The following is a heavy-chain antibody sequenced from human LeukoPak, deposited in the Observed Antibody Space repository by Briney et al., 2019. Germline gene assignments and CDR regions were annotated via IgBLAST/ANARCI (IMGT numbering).Heavy chain of an antibody. CDR3: ARDRTRYYYYSYMDV. J-gene: IGHJ6*03. Sequence: ASVKVSCKTSEYTFTGYYMHWVRQAPGQGLEWMGWINPNSGDTNYAQKFQGRVTMTRDTSISTAYMELSRLRSDDTAVYYCARDRTRYYYYSYMDVWGKGTTVTISS. V-gene: IGHV1-2*02. CDR1: EYTFTGYY. D-gene: IGHD1-14*01. CDR2: INPNSGDT.